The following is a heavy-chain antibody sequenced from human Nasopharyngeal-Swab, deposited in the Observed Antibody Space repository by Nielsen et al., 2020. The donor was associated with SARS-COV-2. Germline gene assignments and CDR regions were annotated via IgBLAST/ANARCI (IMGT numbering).Heavy chain of an antibody. J-gene: IGHJ4*02. Sequence: GESLKISCAASGFTFSSYEMNWVRQAPGEGLEWVSYISSSSNTIYYADSVKGRFTISRDNAKNSLYLQMNSLRGEDTAVYYCARETDYNSGLSTALDYWGQGTLVTVSS. CDR1: GFTFSSYE. D-gene: IGHD6-19*01. V-gene: IGHV3-48*03. CDR2: ISSSSNTI. CDR3: ARETDYNSGLSTALDY.